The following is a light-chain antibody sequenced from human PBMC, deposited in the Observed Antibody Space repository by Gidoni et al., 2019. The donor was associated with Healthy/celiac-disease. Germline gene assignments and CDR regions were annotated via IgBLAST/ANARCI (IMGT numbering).Light chain of an antibody. CDR1: QSVSSSY. Sequence: EIVLKQSPGTLSLSPGERATRSCRTSQSVSSSYLAWYQQKPGQAPRLLIYGASSRATCIPARFSGSGSGTDFTLTISRLEPEEFSVYYCQQYGSSPPYTFGQGTKLEIK. CDR2: GAS. CDR3: QQYGSSPPYT. J-gene: IGKJ2*01. V-gene: IGKV3-20*01.